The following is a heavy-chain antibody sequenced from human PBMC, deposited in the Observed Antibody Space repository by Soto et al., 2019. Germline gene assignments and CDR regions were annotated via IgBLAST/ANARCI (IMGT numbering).Heavy chain of an antibody. D-gene: IGHD5-12*01. CDR2: IIPIFRTP. V-gene: IGHV1-69*12. J-gene: IGHJ6*02. CDR3: ARPKDRLRLVGNYYSEMDV. Sequence: QVQLVQSGAEVKKPGSSVKVSCKVSGGTFSSSAISWVRQAPGQGLEWMGGIIPIFRTPDYSQNFQGRVTITADESTTTAYMELSSLRSEDTAVYYCARPKDRLRLVGNYYSEMDVWGQGTTVTVSS. CDR1: GGTFSSSA.